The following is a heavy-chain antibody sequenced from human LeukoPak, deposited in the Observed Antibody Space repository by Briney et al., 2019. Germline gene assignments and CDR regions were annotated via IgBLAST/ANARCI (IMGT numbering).Heavy chain of an antibody. CDR2: ISYDGSNK. CDR1: GFTFSSYA. Sequence: GGSLRLSCAASGFTFSSYAMHWVRQAPGKGLEWVAVISYDGSNKYYADSVKGRFTISRDNSKNTLYLQMNSLRAEDTAVYYCARDSGLRFLEWLSEYGMDVWGQGTTVTVSS. D-gene: IGHD3-3*01. CDR3: ARDSGLRFLEWLSEYGMDV. J-gene: IGHJ6*02. V-gene: IGHV3-30-3*01.